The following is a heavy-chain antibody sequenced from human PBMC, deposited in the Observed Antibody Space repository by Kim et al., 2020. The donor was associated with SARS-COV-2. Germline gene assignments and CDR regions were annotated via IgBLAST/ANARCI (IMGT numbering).Heavy chain of an antibody. J-gene: IGHJ4*02. V-gene: IGHV3-23*01. CDR3: AKVDDYGSGYDY. D-gene: IGHD3-10*01. CDR1: GFTFSSYA. CDR2: ISGSGGST. Sequence: GGSLRLSCAVSGFTFSSYAMSWVRQAPGKGLEWVSAISGSGGSTYYADSVKGRFTISRDNSKNTLYLQMNSLRAEDTAVYYCAKVDDYGSGYDYWGQGTLVTVSS.